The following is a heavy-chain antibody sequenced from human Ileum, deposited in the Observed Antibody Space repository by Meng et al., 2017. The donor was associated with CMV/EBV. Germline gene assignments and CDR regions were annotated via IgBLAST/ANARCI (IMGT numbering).Heavy chain of an antibody. CDR2: ISSSGSTI. Sequence: GESLKISCAASGFSFSTYEMNWVRQAPGKGLEYVSYISSSGSTIYYTDSVKGRFTISGDNAKNSLYLQMNSLRVEDTAVYYCASTGDYWGQGTLVTVSS. CDR1: GFSFSTYE. D-gene: IGHD2-8*02. V-gene: IGHV3-48*03. J-gene: IGHJ4*02. CDR3: ASTGDY.